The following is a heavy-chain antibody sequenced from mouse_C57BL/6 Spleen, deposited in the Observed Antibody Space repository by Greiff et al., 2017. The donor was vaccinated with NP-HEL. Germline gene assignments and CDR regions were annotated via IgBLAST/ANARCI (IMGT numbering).Heavy chain of an antibody. CDR2: IWSDGST. CDR1: GFSLTSYG. V-gene: IGHV2-6*03. Sequence: VKLMESGPGLVAPSQSLSITCTVSGFSLTSYGVHWVRQPPGKGLEWLVVIWSDGSTTYNSALKSRLSISKDNSKSQVFLKMNSLQTDDTAMYYCARSPYGYEGDWYFDVWGTGTTVTVSS. CDR3: ARSPYGYEGDWYFDV. J-gene: IGHJ1*03. D-gene: IGHD2-2*01.